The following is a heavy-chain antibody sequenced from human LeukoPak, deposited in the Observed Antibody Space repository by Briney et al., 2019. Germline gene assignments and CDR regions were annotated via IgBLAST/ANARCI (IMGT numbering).Heavy chain of an antibody. CDR3: AKDQNGITMIVVATFDY. CDR1: GFTFSSYA. J-gene: IGHJ4*02. V-gene: IGHV3-23*01. CDR2: ISGSGGST. D-gene: IGHD3-22*01. Sequence: PGGSLRLSCAASGFTFSSYAMSWVRQAPGKGLEWVSAISGSGGSTYYADSVKGRFTISRDNSKNTLYLQMNSLRAEDTAVYYCAKDQNGITMIVVATFDYWGQGTLVTVSS.